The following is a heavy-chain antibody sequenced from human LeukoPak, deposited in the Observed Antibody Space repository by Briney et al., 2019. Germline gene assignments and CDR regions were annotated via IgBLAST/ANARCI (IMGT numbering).Heavy chain of an antibody. CDR1: GGSISSSSYY. V-gene: IGHV4-39*01. D-gene: IGHD6-13*01. J-gene: IGHJ4*02. CDR3: ARAREEQQLTFDY. CDR2: IYYSGST. Sequence: PSETLSLTCTVSGGSISSSSYYWGWIRQPPGKGLEWIGSIYYSGSTYYNPSLKSRVTISVDTSKNQFSLELSSVTAADTAVYYCARAREEQQLTFDYWGQGTLVTVSS.